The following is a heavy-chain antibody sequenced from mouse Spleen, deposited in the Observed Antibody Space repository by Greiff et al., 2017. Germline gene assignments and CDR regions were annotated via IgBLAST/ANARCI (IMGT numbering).Heavy chain of an antibody. CDR2: INYSGFT. CDR1: GDSITSDY. Sequence: DVKLQESGPSLVKPSQTLSLTCSVTGDSITSDYWNWIRKFPGNKLEYMGYINYSGFTYFNPSLKSRISITRDTSKNQYYLQFHSVTTEDTATYYCARSHFGYPIDSWGRGTTLTVSS. V-gene: IGHV3-8*02. J-gene: IGHJ2*01. CDR3: ARSHFGYPIDS. D-gene: IGHD1-2*01.